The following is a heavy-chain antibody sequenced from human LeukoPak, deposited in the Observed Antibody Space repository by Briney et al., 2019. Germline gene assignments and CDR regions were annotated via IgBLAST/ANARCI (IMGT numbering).Heavy chain of an antibody. D-gene: IGHD3-10*02. V-gene: IGHV4-39*07. Sequence: SETLSLTCTVSGGSISSSSYYWGWIRQPPGKGLEFVASVQYSGFGYKSPSLRSRVAVSTDTSKNQFSLKLNSVTAADTAVYYCARMFGADFDYWGQGTLVTVSS. CDR1: GGSISSSSYY. J-gene: IGHJ4*02. CDR3: ARMFGADFDY. CDR2: VQYSGFG.